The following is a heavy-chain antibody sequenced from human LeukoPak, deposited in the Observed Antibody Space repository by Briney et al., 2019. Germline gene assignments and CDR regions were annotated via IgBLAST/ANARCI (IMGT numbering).Heavy chain of an antibody. Sequence: GGSLRLSCPPSGFNVNSNYMSWVRQVPGEGLEWVSVIFGGGGTYYADSVKGRFTISRDNSKNTLYLQMNSLRAEDTAVYYCARVLRESMFVDAFDIWGQGTMVTVSS. V-gene: IGHV3-66*01. CDR2: IFGGGGT. CDR3: ARVLRESMFVDAFDI. CDR1: GFNVNSNY. J-gene: IGHJ3*02. D-gene: IGHD3-10*02.